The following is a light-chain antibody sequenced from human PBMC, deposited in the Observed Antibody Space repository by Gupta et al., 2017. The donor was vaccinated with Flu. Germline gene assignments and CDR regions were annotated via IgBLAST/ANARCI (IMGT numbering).Light chain of an antibody. V-gene: IGKV1-33*01. CDR2: DAS. J-gene: IGKJ4*01. CDR1: QDIKKS. CDR3: QHYANLPRT. Sequence: GDRVTITCQASQDIKKSLNWSQQKPGKAPELLIYDASNLETGVPSRFSGSGSGTHFTFTISSLQPEDVGTYYCQHYANLPRTFGGGTKVEI.